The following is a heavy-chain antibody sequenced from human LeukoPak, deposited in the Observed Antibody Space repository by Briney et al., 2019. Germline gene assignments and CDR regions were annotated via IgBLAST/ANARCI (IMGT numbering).Heavy chain of an antibody. D-gene: IGHD3-10*01. J-gene: IGHJ4*02. CDR3: ARGSSGSYYILDY. Sequence: ASVKVSCKASGYTFTGYYMHWVRQAPGQGLEWMGWINPNNGGTNYAQKFQGRVTMTRDTSISTAYMELSRLRSDDTAVYYCARGSSGSYYILDYWGQGTLVTVSS. CDR2: INPNNGGT. V-gene: IGHV1-2*02. CDR1: GYTFTGYY.